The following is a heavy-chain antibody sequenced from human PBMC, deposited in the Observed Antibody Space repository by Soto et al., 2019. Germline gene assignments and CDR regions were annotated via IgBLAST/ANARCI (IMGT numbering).Heavy chain of an antibody. V-gene: IGHV1-18*01. D-gene: IGHD6-13*01. J-gene: IGHJ1*01. CDR1: GYIFTTYA. Sequence: ASVKVSCKASGYIFTTYAIHWVRQAPGQGLEWMGWISAYNGNTNYAQKLQGRVTMTTDTSTSTAYMELRSLRSEDTAVYYCARDLGSSWYPEYFQHWGQGTLVTVS. CDR2: ISAYNGNT. CDR3: ARDLGSSWYPEYFQH.